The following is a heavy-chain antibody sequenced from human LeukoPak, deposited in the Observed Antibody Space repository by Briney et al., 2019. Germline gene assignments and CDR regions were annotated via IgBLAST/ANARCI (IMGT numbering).Heavy chain of an antibody. CDR3: ARTPIHYDSSGSTWGAFDM. J-gene: IGHJ3*02. Sequence: GASVKVSCKASGYTFTGYYMHWVRQAPGQGLEWMGWINPNSGGTNYAQKFQGRVTMTRDTSTSTVYMELTRLISDDTAVYYCARTPIHYDSSGSTWGAFDMWGQGTMVTVSS. CDR2: INPNSGGT. CDR1: GYTFTGYY. V-gene: IGHV1-2*02. D-gene: IGHD3-22*01.